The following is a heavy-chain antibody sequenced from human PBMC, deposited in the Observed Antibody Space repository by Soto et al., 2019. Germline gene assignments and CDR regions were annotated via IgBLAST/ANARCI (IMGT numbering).Heavy chain of an antibody. CDR1: GFTFSSYA. J-gene: IGHJ4*02. V-gene: IGHV3-23*01. Sequence: EVQLLESGGGLVQPGGSLRLSCAASGFTFSSYAMSWVRQAPGKGLEWVSAISGSGGSTYYADSVKGRFTISRDNSKNSLYQQMNSLRADDTAVYYCAKDPKNRIAAPGLDYLGQGTLVTGSS. CDR2: ISGSGGST. D-gene: IGHD6-13*01. CDR3: AKDPKNRIAAPGLDY.